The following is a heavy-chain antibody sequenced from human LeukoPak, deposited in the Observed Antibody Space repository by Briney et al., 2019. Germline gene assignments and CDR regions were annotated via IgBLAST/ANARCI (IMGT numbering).Heavy chain of an antibody. CDR2: INPSGGST. V-gene: IGHV1-46*01. J-gene: IGHJ5*02. D-gene: IGHD3-3*01. CDR3: ARDAFNFGVDPNWFDP. Sequence: ASVKVSCKASGYTFTSYYMHWVRQAPGQGLEWMGIINPSGGSTSYAQKFQGRVTMTRDTSTSTVYMELSSLRSEDTAVYYCARDAFNFGVDPNWFDPWGQGTLVTVSS. CDR1: GYTFTSYY.